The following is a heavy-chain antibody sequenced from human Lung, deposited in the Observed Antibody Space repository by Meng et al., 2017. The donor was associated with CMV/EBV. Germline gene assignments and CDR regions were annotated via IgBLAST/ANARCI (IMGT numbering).Heavy chain of an antibody. CDR3: ARTVGRELHFDY. V-gene: IGHV2-70*20. D-gene: IGHD1-26*01. J-gene: IGHJ4*01. Sequence: SGXXLVXPTQTLTLTCTFSGFSLSTSGMCVSWVRQPPGKALEWLALIDWDDDKYYSTSLKTRLTISKDTSKNQVVLTMTNMDPVDTATYYCARTVGRELHFDYWXHGTXVTVSS. CDR2: IDWDDDK. CDR1: GFSLSTSGMC.